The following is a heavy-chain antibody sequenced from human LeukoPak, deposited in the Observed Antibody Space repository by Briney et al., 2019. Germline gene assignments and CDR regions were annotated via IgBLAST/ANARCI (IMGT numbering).Heavy chain of an antibody. Sequence: SVKVSCKASGGTFSSYAISWVRQAPGQGLVWMGGIIPIFGTANYAQKFQGRVTITADESTSTAYMELSSLRSEDTAVYYCATEIHRGSGIAAVWGQGTLVTVSS. CDR3: ATEIHRGSGIAAV. CDR1: GGTFSSYA. V-gene: IGHV1-69*13. D-gene: IGHD6-13*01. CDR2: IIPIFGTA. J-gene: IGHJ4*02.